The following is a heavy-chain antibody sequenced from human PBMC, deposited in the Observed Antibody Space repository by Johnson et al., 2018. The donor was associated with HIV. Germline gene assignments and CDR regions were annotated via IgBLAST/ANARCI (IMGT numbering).Heavy chain of an antibody. J-gene: IGHJ3*02. CDR3: ATDGPCSTSWYCTFDI. CDR2: VTYDGSNK. CDR1: GFTFSNYA. V-gene: IGHV3-30*03. D-gene: IGHD6-13*01. Sequence: VQLVESGGGVVQPGKSLRLSCAASGFTFSNYAIHWVRQAPGKGLEWVAFVTYDGSNKFYAESVKGRFSISRDNSKNTLYLQMNSLRADDTAVYYCATDGPCSTSWYCTFDIWGQGTMVTVSS.